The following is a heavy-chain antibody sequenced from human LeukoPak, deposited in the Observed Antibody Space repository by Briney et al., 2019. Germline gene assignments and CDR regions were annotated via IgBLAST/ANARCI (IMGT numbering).Heavy chain of an antibody. CDR1: GGSISSGSYY. V-gene: IGHV4-61*02. CDR3: ARDTVTGGKSTMDV. J-gene: IGHJ6*04. Sequence: NSSETLSLTCTVSGGSISSGSYYWSWIRQPAGKGLEWIGRIYTSGSTNYNPSLKSRVTISVDTSKNQFSLKLSSVTAADTAVYYCARDTVTGGKSTMDVWGKGTTVTISS. D-gene: IGHD4-17*01. CDR2: IYTSGST.